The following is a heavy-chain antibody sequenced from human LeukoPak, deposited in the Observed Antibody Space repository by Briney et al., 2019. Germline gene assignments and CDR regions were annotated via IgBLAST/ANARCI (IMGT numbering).Heavy chain of an antibody. CDR2: IYNAGRT. CDR1: GFTVSSDY. D-gene: IGHD6-19*01. V-gene: IGHV3-53*01. CDR3: ARDCGSYSSGWYYQD. Sequence: GGSLRLSCAASGFTVSSDYMSWVRQAPGKGLEWVSVIYNAGRTYYADSVKGRFTISRDNSKNTLYLQMNSLRAEDTAVYYCARDCGSYSSGWYYQDWGQGTLVTSPQ. J-gene: IGHJ4*02.